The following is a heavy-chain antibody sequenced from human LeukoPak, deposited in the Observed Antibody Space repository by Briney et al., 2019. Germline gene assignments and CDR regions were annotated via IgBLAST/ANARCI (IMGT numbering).Heavy chain of an antibody. D-gene: IGHD3-3*01. Sequence: SETLSLTCTVSGGSISSYYWSWIRQPAGKGLEWIGRIYTSGSTNYNPSLKSRVTMSVDASKNQFSLKLSSVTAADTAVYYCARAFRDFWSGYWAFDYWGQGTLVTVSS. V-gene: IGHV4-4*07. CDR3: ARAFRDFWSGYWAFDY. J-gene: IGHJ4*02. CDR2: IYTSGST. CDR1: GGSISSYY.